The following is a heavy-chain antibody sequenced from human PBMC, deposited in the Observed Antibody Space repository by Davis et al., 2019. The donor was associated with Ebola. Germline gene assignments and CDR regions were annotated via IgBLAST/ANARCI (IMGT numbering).Heavy chain of an antibody. CDR1: GYTFTSYG. CDR3: AREAPGIAAAGMIGDY. CDR2: ISAYNGNT. V-gene: IGHV1-18*01. Sequence: ASVKVSCKASGYTFTSYGISWVRQAPGQGLEWMGWISAYNGNTNYAQKLQGRVTMTTDTSTSTAYMELRSLRSDDTAVYYCAREAPGIAAAGMIGDYWGQGTLVTVSS. D-gene: IGHD6-13*01. J-gene: IGHJ4*02.